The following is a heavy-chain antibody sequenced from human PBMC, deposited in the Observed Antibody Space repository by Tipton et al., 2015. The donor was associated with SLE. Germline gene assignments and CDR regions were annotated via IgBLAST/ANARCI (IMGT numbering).Heavy chain of an antibody. CDR2: ISSSSSYI. CDR3: ARGEVQLSSGGGY. CDR1: GFTFSSYS. J-gene: IGHJ4*02. Sequence: SLRLSCAASGFTFSSYSMNWVRQAPGKGLEWVSSISSSSSYIYYADSVKGRFTISRDNAKNSLYLQMNSLRAEDTAVYYCARGEVQLSSGGGYWGQGTLVTVSS. V-gene: IGHV3-21*01. D-gene: IGHD2-2*01.